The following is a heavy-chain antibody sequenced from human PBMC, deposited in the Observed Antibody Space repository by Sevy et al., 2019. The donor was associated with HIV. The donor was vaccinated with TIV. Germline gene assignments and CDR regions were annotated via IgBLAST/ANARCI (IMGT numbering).Heavy chain of an antibody. CDR3: ARSISAGNPDAFDI. V-gene: IGHV1-2*02. Sequence: ASVKVSCKASGYTFTGYYMHWVRQAPGQGLEWTGWINPNSGGTNYAQKFQGRVTMTRDTSINTAYMELSRLRSDDTAVYYCARSISAGNPDAFDIWGQGTMVTVSS. D-gene: IGHD3-3*02. CDR1: GYTFTGYY. CDR2: INPNSGGT. J-gene: IGHJ3*02.